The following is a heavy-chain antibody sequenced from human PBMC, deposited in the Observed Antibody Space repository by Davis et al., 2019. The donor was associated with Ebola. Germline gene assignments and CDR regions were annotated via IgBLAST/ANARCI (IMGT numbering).Heavy chain of an antibody. CDR1: GFTFSGSA. CDR2: IRSKANSYAT. J-gene: IGHJ4*02. D-gene: IGHD5-12*01. Sequence: GESLKISCAASGFTFSGSAMHWVRQASGKGLEWVGRIRSKANSYATAYAASVKGRFIISRDDSKNTAYLQMNSLKTEDTAVYYCTSHYGGYVENWGQGTLATVSS. V-gene: IGHV3-73*01. CDR3: TSHYGGYVEN.